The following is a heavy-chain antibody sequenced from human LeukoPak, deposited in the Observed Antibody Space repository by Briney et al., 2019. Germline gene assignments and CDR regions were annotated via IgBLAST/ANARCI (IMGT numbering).Heavy chain of an antibody. V-gene: IGHV3-23*01. D-gene: IGHD3-10*01. J-gene: IGHJ4*02. CDR1: GFTFSSYA. CDR3: AKDAVAPGSGGDYFDY. Sequence: GGSLRLSCAASGFTFSSYAMSWVRQAPGKGLEWVSTFTGRGGSTYYADSVKGRFTISRDNSKSTLYLQMNSLRAEDTAVYYCAKDAVAPGSGGDYFDYWAQGTLVTVSS. CDR2: FTGRGGST.